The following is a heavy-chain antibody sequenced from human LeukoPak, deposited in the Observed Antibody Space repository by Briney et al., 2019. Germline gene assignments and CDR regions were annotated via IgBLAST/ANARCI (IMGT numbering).Heavy chain of an antibody. CDR1: GGTISSYY. J-gene: IGHJ5*02. V-gene: IGHV4-59*08. D-gene: IGHD3-3*01. CDR3: ARGRLLEWFDN. CDR2: IHDSGST. Sequence: PSETPSLTCTVSGGTISSYYWNWIRQPPGKGLEWIGYIHDSGSTKYNPSLKSRVTISVDTSKNQFSLKLSSVTAADTAVYYCARGRLLEWFDNWGQGTLVSVSS.